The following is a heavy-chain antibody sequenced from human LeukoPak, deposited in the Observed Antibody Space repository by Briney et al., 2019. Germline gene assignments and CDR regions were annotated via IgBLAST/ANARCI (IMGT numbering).Heavy chain of an antibody. V-gene: IGHV3-7*01. CDR1: GFIFSNYW. J-gene: IGHJ4*02. CDR2: INQDRSET. D-gene: IGHD5-18*01. CDR3: ARDPSRGYNYGYGDY. Sequence: GGSLRLSCAASGFIFSNYWMTWVRQAPGKGLKWVAHINQDRSETYYVDSVKGRFTIARDNAKNSLYLQMNSLRAKDTAVYYCARDPSRGYNYGYGDYWGQGTLVIVS.